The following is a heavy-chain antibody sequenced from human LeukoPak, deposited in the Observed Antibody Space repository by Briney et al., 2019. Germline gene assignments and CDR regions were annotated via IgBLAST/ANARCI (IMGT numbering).Heavy chain of an antibody. D-gene: IGHD3-22*01. J-gene: IGHJ4*02. CDR3: AKPYYYDSSGYYPFPQTPRPFDY. CDR2: IYSAGSS. CDR1: GFSVSNNY. V-gene: IGHV3-53*01. Sequence: PGGSLRLSCEASGFSVSNNYMSWVRQAPGKGLEWVSVIYSAGSSLYAESVRGRFTISRDYSTNTLSLQMNSLRAEDTAVYYCAKPYYYDSSGYYPFPQTPRPFDYWGQGTLVTVSS.